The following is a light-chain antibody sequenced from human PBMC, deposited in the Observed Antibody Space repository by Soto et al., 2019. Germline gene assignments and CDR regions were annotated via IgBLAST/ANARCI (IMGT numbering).Light chain of an antibody. CDR3: QQYGSIPLT. J-gene: IGKJ4*01. V-gene: IGKV3-15*01. CDR1: QTIYTN. Sequence: EILMTQSPPTLSLSPGERATLSCRASQTIYTNLAWYQQKTGQAPRLLIYGASTRATGIPVRFSGSGSGTEFTLTISSLQSEDFAVYYCQQYGSIPLTFGGGTKVEIK. CDR2: GAS.